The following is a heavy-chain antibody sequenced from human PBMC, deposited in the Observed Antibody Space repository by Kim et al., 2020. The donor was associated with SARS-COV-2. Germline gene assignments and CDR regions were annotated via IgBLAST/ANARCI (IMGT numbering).Heavy chain of an antibody. CDR1: GYSFTSYW. Sequence: GESLKISCKGSGYSFTSYWIGWVRQMPGKGLEWMGIIYPGDSDTRYSPSFQGQVTISADQSISPAYLQWSSLKASDTAMYYCARLRGIAAAGEIDYWGQGTQGTVSS. V-gene: IGHV5-51*01. D-gene: IGHD6-13*01. CDR2: IYPGDSDT. J-gene: IGHJ4*02. CDR3: ARLRGIAAAGEIDY.